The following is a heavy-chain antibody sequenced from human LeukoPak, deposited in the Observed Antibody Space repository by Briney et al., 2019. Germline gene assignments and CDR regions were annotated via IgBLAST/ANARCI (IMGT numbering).Heavy chain of an antibody. D-gene: IGHD2-2*01. CDR3: ARIVVVPAATTYYFDY. V-gene: IGHV3-20*04. CDR2: INWNGGST. CDR1: GFTFDDYG. Sequence: RGSLRLSCAASGFTFDDYGMSWVRQAPGKGLEWVSGINWNGGSTGYADSVKGRFTISRDNAKNSLYLQMNSLRAEDTALYYCARIVVVPAATTYYFDYWGQGTLVTVSS. J-gene: IGHJ4*02.